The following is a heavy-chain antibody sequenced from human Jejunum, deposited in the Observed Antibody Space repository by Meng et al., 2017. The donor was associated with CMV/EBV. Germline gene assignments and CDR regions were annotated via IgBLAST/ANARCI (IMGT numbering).Heavy chain of an antibody. V-gene: IGHV3-11*05. J-gene: IGHJ4*02. CDR2: ISARSTST. Sequence: VQFVGSGGGLVKTGGALRLYCAASGSTFLDFYMTWIRQAPGKGLEWISYISARSTSTHYAGPVKGRFTISRDDSKNMMYLQMNALKIEDTGVYYCTGAGRYVFSRSFWGQGTLVTVSS. D-gene: IGHD6-13*01. CDR3: TGAGRYVFSRSF. CDR1: GSTFLDFY.